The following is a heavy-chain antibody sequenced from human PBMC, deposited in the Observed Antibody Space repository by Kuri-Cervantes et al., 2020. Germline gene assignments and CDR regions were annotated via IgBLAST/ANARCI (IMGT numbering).Heavy chain of an antibody. D-gene: IGHD1-1*01. CDR3: ARGTSSLDF. Sequence: GESLKISCAASGFTFSSYAMHWVRQAPGKGLEWVSGIGVSGGTTNYADSVKGRFTISRDNSKNTLYLQMNSLRAEDTAVYYCARGTSSLDFWGQGTLVTVSS. J-gene: IGHJ4*02. CDR1: GFTFSSYA. V-gene: IGHV3-23*01. CDR2: IGVSGGTT.